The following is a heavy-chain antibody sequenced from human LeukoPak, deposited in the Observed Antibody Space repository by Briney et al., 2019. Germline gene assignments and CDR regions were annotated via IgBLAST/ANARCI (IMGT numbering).Heavy chain of an antibody. CDR3: ARDRYCSGGSCYSGYMDV. D-gene: IGHD2-15*01. Sequence: ASVKVSCNASGGTFSSYAISWVRQAPGQGLEWMGGIIPIFGTANYAQKFQGRVTITADESTSTAYMELSSLRSEDTAVYYCARDRYCSGGSCYSGYMDVWGKGTTVTISS. CDR1: GGTFSSYA. V-gene: IGHV1-69*13. J-gene: IGHJ6*03. CDR2: IIPIFGTA.